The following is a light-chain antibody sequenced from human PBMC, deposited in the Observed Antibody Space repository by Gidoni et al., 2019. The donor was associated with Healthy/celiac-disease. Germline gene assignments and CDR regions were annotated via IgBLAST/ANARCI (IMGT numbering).Light chain of an antibody. V-gene: IGKV3-15*01. J-gene: IGKJ1*01. CDR3: QQYNNWPPWT. Sequence: EIVMTPSPATLSLSPGERATLPCRASQSVSSNLVWYQQKPGQAPRLLIYGASTMATGIPARFSGSGSGTEFTLTISSLQSEDFAVYYCQQYNNWPPWTFGQGTKVEIK. CDR2: GAS. CDR1: QSVSSN.